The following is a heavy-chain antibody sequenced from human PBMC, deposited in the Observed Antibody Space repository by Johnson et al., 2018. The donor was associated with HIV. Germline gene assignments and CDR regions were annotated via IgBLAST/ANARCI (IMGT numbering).Heavy chain of an antibody. CDR3: ARAYSYGALDI. Sequence: VQLVESGGGVVRPGGSLRVSCAASGFTFSSYWMSWVRQAPGKGLEWVSVVYSGGYTYYADSVKGRFTISRDTSKNTLYLQMKSLRAEDTALYYCARAYSYGALDIWGQGTMVTVSS. CDR1: GFTFSSYW. CDR2: VYSGGYT. J-gene: IGHJ3*02. V-gene: IGHV3-66*01. D-gene: IGHD1-26*01.